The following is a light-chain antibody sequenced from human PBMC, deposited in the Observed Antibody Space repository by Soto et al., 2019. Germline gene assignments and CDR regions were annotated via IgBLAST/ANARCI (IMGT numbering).Light chain of an antibody. V-gene: IGKV1-5*03. CDR1: QGISSW. CDR2: MAS. CDR3: QHYNSYSWT. Sequence: DIQMTQSPSTLSASVGDRVTITCRASQGISSWLAWYQQKPGKGPKRLLHMASTLESGVPSRFSGSGSGTEFTLTINSLQPEDFATYYCQHYNSYSWTFGQGTKVEIK. J-gene: IGKJ1*01.